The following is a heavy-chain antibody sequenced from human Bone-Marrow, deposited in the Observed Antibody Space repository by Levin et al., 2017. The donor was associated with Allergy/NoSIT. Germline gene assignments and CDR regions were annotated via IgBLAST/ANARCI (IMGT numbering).Heavy chain of an antibody. CDR3: ARDPRNKGYDP. D-gene: IGHD5-12*01. V-gene: IGHV3-74*01. CDR1: GFTFSGYW. J-gene: IGHJ5*02. Sequence: TGESLKISCTASGFTFSGYWMHWVRQAPGKGLEWLSRISGDASRTNYADSVEGRFTVSRDNAKNTLYLQMTSLRVEDTALYYCARDPRNKGYDPWGQGTLVTVSS. CDR2: ISGDASRT.